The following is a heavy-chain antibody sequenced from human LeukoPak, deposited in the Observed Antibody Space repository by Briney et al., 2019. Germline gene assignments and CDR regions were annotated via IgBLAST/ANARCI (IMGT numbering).Heavy chain of an antibody. Sequence: PGGSLRLSCAASGFTVSSNYMSWGRQAPGKGLEWGSVIYSGGSTYYTDSVKGRFTISRDISKNTLYLQMNSLRVEDTAVYYCARETNDYGDYALDYWGQGTLVTVSS. J-gene: IGHJ4*02. V-gene: IGHV3-53*01. D-gene: IGHD4-17*01. CDR3: ARETNDYGDYALDY. CDR1: GFTVSSNY. CDR2: IYSGGST.